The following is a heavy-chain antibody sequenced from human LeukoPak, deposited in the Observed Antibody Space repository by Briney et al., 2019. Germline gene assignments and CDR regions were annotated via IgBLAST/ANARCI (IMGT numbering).Heavy chain of an antibody. CDR2: INPHDSET. CDR3: ARHHDSSGYYYVGDNWFDS. CDR1: GYIFGNYW. D-gene: IGHD3-22*01. V-gene: IGHV5-51*01. J-gene: IGHJ5*01. Sequence: GESLKISCKGSGYIFGNYWIGWVRQMPGKGLGWMGIINPHDSETRYSPSFQGQVSISADKSVSTAYLQWSSLKASDSAKYYCARHHDSSGYYYVGDNWFDSWGQGTLVTVSS.